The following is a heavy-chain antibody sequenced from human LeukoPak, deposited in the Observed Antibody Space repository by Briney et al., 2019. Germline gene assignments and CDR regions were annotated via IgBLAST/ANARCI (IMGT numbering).Heavy chain of an antibody. Sequence: SETLSLTCSVSDDSINSNYWSWIRQPPGKGLEWIGYLYNSGSTNYNPSLKSRVTISVDTSKTQFSLRLSSVTAADTAVYYCARRSDADWYFDVWGRGTMVTVSP. CDR1: DDSINSNY. D-gene: IGHD1-26*01. V-gene: IGHV4-59*08. CDR2: LYNSGST. J-gene: IGHJ2*01. CDR3: ARRSDADWYFDV.